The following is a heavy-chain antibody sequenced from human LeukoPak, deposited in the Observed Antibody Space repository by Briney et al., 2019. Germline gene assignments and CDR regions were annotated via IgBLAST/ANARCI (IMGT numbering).Heavy chain of an antibody. Sequence: SETLSLTCTVSGGSISSSSYYWGWIRQPPGKGLEWIGSIYYSGSTYYNPSLKSRVTMSVDTSKNQFSLKLSSVTAADTAVYYCARGSSYYHYMDVWGKGTTVTVSS. V-gene: IGHV4-39*07. CDR3: ARGSSYYHYMDV. CDR2: IYYSGST. J-gene: IGHJ6*03. CDR1: GGSISSSSYY. D-gene: IGHD2-2*01.